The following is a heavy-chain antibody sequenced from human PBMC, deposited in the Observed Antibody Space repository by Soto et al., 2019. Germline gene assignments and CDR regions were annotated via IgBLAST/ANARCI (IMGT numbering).Heavy chain of an antibody. CDR3: ARDIFGGSYDFWH. Sequence: GGSLILSCAASGFIVSGIFMTWVCQVPGKGPEWVSTLSSDDKTYYADSVRGRFTISRDSSKNTLFLQMNTLRAEDTAVYHCARDIFGGSYDFWHGGQGTLVTV. CDR2: LSSDDKT. CDR1: GFIVSGIF. J-gene: IGHJ4*02. D-gene: IGHD3-3*01. V-gene: IGHV3-66*01.